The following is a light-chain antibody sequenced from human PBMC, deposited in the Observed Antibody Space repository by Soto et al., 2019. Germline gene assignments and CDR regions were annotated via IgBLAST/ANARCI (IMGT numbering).Light chain of an antibody. CDR2: EVS. CDR3: SSYTINNTGV. CDR1: SSDVGGYTY. J-gene: IGLJ2*01. Sequence: QAVVTQPASVSGSPGQSITIPCTGTSSDVGGYTYVSWFQQHPGKAPKVIIYEVSNRPSGVSNRFSGSKSGNTASLTISGLQAEDEADYYCSSYTINNTGVFGGGTKLTVL. V-gene: IGLV2-14*01.